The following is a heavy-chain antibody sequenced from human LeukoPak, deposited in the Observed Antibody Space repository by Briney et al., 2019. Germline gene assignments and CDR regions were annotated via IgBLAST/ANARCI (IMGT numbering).Heavy chain of an antibody. D-gene: IGHD3-10*02. Sequence: QPGGSLRLSCTVSGFTVSSNSMSWVRQAPGKGLEWVSYISSSGSTIYYADSVKGRFTISRDNAKNSLYLQMNSLRAEDTAVYYCAELGITMIGGVWGKGTTVTISS. V-gene: IGHV3-48*04. CDR3: AELGITMIGGV. CDR2: ISSSGSTI. J-gene: IGHJ6*04. CDR1: GFTVSSNS.